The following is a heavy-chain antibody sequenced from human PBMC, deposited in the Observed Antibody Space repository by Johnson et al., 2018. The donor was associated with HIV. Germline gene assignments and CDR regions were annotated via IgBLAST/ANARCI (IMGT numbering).Heavy chain of an antibody. J-gene: IGHJ3*02. D-gene: IGHD2-15*01. CDR1: GFTFSDYY. CDR3: ARSKDCSVGTCPDAFDI. V-gene: IGHV3-11*04. Sequence: QVQLVESGGGLVQPGGSLRLSCVASGFTFSDYYMSWIRQAPGKGLEWVSYISSSGTTISSADSVQRRFTTSRDNAKNSLYLQMNSLRAEDTAVYYCARSKDCSVGTCPDAFDIWGQGTLVMVSS. CDR2: ISSSGTTI.